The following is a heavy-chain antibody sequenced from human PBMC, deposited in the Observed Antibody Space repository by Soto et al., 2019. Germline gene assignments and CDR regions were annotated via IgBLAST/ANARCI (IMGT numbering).Heavy chain of an antibody. Sequence: EGQLVESGGGLVQPGGSLRLSCAVSGFTFSTYSMTWVRQAPGKGLEWVSYISSSSSVIYYADSVKGRITVSRDKAKNSLYLQMHSMRAEDTAVYYCARYLIIPRAFDIWGQGTTVTVSS. CDR1: GFTFSTYS. V-gene: IGHV3-48*01. D-gene: IGHD2-21*01. J-gene: IGHJ3*02. CDR3: ARYLIIPRAFDI. CDR2: ISSSSSVI.